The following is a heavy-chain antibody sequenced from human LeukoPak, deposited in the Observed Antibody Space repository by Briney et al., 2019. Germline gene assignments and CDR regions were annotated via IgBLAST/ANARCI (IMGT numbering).Heavy chain of an antibody. Sequence: GGSLRLSCAASGFTFNNYGMHWVRQAPGKGLEWLSGVSPPGGGTYYADSVKGRFTISRDDSKNTLSLQMNSLRVEDTAVYYCARDLAWGAFDYWGQGTLVTVSS. J-gene: IGHJ4*02. D-gene: IGHD7-27*01. V-gene: IGHV3-23*01. CDR1: GFTFNNYG. CDR3: ARDLAWGAFDY. CDR2: VSPPGGGT.